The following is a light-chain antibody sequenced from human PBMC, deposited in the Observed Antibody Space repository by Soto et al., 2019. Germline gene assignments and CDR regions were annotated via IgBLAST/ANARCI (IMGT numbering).Light chain of an antibody. V-gene: IGKV1-5*01. CDR3: QQATTFPLT. CDR2: DAS. J-gene: IGKJ4*01. CDR1: QSISSW. Sequence: DIQMTQSPSTLSASVGDRVTITCRASQSISSWLAWYQQKPGKAPKLLIYDASSLESGVPSRFSGSESGTEFTLTISSAQPEDFATYYCQQATTFPLTFGGGTKVDIK.